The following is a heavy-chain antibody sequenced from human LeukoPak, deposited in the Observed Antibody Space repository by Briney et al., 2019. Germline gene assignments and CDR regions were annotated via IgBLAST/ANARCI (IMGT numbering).Heavy chain of an antibody. D-gene: IGHD3-3*01. CDR3: AKTRGTYYDAFDAFDI. CDR1: GFTFSSYG. Sequence: GRSLRLSCAASGFTFSSYGMHWVRQAPGKGLEWVAVISYDGSNKYYADSVKGRFTISRDNSKNTLYLQMNSLRAEDTAVYYCAKTRGTYYDAFDAFDIWGQGTMVTVSS. J-gene: IGHJ3*02. V-gene: IGHV3-30*18. CDR2: ISYDGSNK.